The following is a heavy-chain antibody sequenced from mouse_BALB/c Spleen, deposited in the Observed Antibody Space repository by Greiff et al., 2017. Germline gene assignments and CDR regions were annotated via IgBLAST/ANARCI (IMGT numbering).Heavy chain of an antibody. Sequence: VQGVESGPGLVAPSQSLSITCTVSGFSLTSYGVHWVRQPPGKGLEWLGVIWAGGSTNYNSALMSRLSISKDNSKSQVFLKMNSLQTDDTAMYYCARSGGYYGSFDYWGQGTTLTVSS. D-gene: IGHD1-1*01. J-gene: IGHJ2*01. CDR1: GFSLTSYG. CDR2: IWAGGST. V-gene: IGHV2-9*02. CDR3: ARSGGYYGSFDY.